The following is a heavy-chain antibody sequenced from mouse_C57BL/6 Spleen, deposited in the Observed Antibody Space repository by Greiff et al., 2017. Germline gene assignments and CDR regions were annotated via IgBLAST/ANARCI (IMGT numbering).Heavy chain of an antibody. J-gene: IGHJ4*01. CDR2: IHPNSGST. D-gene: IGHD2-3*01. Sequence: QVQLQQPGAELVKPGASVKLSCKASGYTFTSYWMHWVKQRPGQGLEWIGMIHPNSGSTNYNEKFKGKATLTVDKSSSTAYMQLSSRTSEDSAVYYCARDWYGGYYDAMDYWGQGTSVTVSS. V-gene: IGHV1-64*01. CDR3: ARDWYGGYYDAMDY. CDR1: GYTFTSYW.